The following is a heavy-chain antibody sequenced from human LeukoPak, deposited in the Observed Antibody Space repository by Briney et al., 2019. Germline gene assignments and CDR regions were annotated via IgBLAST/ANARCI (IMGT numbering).Heavy chain of an antibody. Sequence: PSETLSLTCTVSGGSITSSPYHWAWIRQPPGRGPEWIGTVSHSGATQYNPSLKSRVTISVDTSKNQFSLKLSSVTAADTAVYYCARGYDGSGYYYRNWYFDLWGRGTLVTVSS. CDR3: ARGYDGSGYYYRNWYFDL. CDR2: VSHSGAT. V-gene: IGHV4-39*07. D-gene: IGHD3-22*01. CDR1: GGSITSSPYH. J-gene: IGHJ2*01.